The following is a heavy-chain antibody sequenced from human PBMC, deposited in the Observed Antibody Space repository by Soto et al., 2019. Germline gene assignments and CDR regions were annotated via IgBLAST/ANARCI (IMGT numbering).Heavy chain of an antibody. V-gene: IGHV4-59*02. J-gene: IGHJ3*01. CDR1: GASVNIYY. Sequence: PSETLSPTCSFSGASVNIYYSTWHRQSPGKALEWIGYMYYSGSTKYNPSLKSRVTISGDTSKNQFSLNLRSVTAADTAVYYCARGTVLVVAANKYTDPFDFWGQGTMVTVS. D-gene: IGHD2-15*01. CDR2: MYYSGST. CDR3: ARGTVLVVAANKYTDPFDF.